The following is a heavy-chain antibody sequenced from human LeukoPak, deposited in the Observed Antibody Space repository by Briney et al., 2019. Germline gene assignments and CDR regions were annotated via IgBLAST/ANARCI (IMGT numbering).Heavy chain of an antibody. D-gene: IGHD3-22*01. CDR2: ISAYNGNT. CDR1: GYTFTSYG. CDR3: ARQDYYDSSGYYYYYYYMDV. J-gene: IGHJ6*03. V-gene: IGHV1-18*01. Sequence: GASVKVSCKASGYTFTSYGISWVRQAPGQGLEWMGWISAYNGNTNYAQKLQGRVTMTTDTSTSTAYMELGSLRSDDTAVYYCARQDYYDSSGYYYYYYYMDVWGKGTTVTVSS.